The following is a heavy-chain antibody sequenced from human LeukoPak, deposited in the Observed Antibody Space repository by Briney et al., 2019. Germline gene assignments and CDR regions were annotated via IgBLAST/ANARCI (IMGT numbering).Heavy chain of an antibody. CDR1: GGSISSRSYY. J-gene: IGHJ3*02. CDR3: ARHKYSGSSGPYDGFDI. D-gene: IGHD1-26*01. V-gene: IGHV4-39*01. Sequence: SETLSLTCTVSGGSISSRSYYWGWIRQPPGKGLEWIGTISYSGSPYYNSPLKSRVTMSVHTSKNQFSLKLSSVTAADTAVYYCARHKYSGSSGPYDGFDIWGQGTMVTVSS. CDR2: ISYSGSP.